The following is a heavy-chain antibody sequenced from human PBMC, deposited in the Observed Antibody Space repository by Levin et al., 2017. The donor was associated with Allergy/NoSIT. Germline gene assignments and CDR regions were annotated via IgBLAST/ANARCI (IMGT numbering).Heavy chain of an antibody. CDR3: ARGRRKPYDFWSGYAFDY. V-gene: IGHV4-34*01. Sequence: SETLSLTCAVYGGSFSGYYWSWIRQPPGKGLEWIGEINHSGSTNYNPSLKSRVTISVDTSKNQFSLKLSSVTAADTAVYYCARGRRKPYDFWSGYAFDYWGQGTLVTVSS. CDR2: INHSGST. J-gene: IGHJ4*02. D-gene: IGHD3-3*01. CDR1: GGSFSGYY.